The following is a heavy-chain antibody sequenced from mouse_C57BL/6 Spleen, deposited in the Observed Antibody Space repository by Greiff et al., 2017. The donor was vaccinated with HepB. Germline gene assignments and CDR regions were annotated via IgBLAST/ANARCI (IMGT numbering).Heavy chain of an antibody. CDR3: ARRTLYYSNGGFDY. J-gene: IGHJ2*01. V-gene: IGHV5-17*01. D-gene: IGHD2-5*01. CDR2: ISSGSSTI. Sequence: EVKLVESGGGLVKPGGSLKLSCAASGFTFSDYGMHWVRQAPEKGLEWVAYISSGSSTIYYADTVKGRFTISRDNAKNNLFLQMTSLRSEDTAMYYCARRTLYYSNGGFDYWGQGTTLTVSS. CDR1: GFTFSDYG.